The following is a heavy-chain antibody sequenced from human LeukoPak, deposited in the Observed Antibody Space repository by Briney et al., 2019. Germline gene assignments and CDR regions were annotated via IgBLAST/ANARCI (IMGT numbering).Heavy chain of an antibody. D-gene: IGHD3-10*01. Sequence: SETQSLTCGVSGGSISSYYWSWVRQPPGKGLEWFGYIYYSGSTNYNPSLKSRVTISVDTSKNQISLKLSSVTAADTAVYYCARVRNYVSGSYYTRNPWFYPWGQGTLVTVSP. J-gene: IGHJ5*02. CDR2: IYYSGST. CDR3: ARVRNYVSGSYYTRNPWFYP. CDR1: GGSISSYY. V-gene: IGHV4-59*01.